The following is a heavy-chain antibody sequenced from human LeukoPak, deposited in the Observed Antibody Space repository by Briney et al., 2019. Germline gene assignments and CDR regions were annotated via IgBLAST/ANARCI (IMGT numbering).Heavy chain of an antibody. Sequence: SETLSLTCGVSGGSISSSNWWSWVRQPPGKGLEWIGEIYHSGSTNYNPSLKSRVTMSVDTSKNQFSLKLSSVTAADTAVYYCARAGIDYGDFGWFDPWGQGTLVTVSS. J-gene: IGHJ5*02. CDR1: GGSISSSNW. CDR2: IYHSGST. CDR3: ARAGIDYGDFGWFDP. D-gene: IGHD4-17*01. V-gene: IGHV4-4*02.